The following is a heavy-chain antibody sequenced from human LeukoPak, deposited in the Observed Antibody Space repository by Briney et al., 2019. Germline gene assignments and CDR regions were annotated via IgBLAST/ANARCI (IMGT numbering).Heavy chain of an antibody. V-gene: IGHV4-31*03. CDR2: IYYSGST. D-gene: IGHD3-10*01. CDR1: GGSISSGDYY. Sequence: SETLSLTCTVSGGSISSGDYYWSWIRQHPGKGLEWIGYIYYSGSTYYNPSLKSRVIISVDTSKNQFSLNLSSVTAADTAVYYCARGSSGVFDYWGQGTLGTVSS. CDR3: ARGSSGVFDY. J-gene: IGHJ4*02.